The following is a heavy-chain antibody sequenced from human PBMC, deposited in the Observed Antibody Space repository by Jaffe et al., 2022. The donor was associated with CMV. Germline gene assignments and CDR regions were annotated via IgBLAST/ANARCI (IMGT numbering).Heavy chain of an antibody. V-gene: IGHV4-39*01. Sequence: QLQLQESGPGLVKPSETLSLTCTVSGGSISSSSYYWGWIRQPPGKGLEWIGSIYYSGSTYYNPSLKSRVTISVDTSKNQFSLKLSSVTAADTAVYYCARHYPDGDFWSGPLTTDFDYWGQGTLVTVSS. CDR2: IYYSGST. CDR3: ARHYPDGDFWSGPLTTDFDY. D-gene: IGHD3-3*01. CDR1: GGSISSSSYY. J-gene: IGHJ4*02.